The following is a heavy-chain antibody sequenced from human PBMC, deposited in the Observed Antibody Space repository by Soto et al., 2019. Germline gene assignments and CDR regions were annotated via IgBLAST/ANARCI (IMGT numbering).Heavy chain of an antibody. Sequence: SETLSLTCTVSGGSISSGGYYWSWIRQHPGKGLEWIGYIYYSGSTYYNPSLKSRVTISVGTSKNQFSLKLSSVTAADTAVYYCARDPGIAVADTYYYYGMDVWGQGTTVTVSS. CDR1: GGSISSGGYY. J-gene: IGHJ6*02. V-gene: IGHV4-31*03. CDR2: IYYSGST. CDR3: ARDPGIAVADTYYYYGMDV. D-gene: IGHD6-19*01.